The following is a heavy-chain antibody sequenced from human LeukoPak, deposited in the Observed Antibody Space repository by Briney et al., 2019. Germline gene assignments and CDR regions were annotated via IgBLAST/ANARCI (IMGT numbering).Heavy chain of an antibody. V-gene: IGHV5-51*01. D-gene: IGHD5-24*01. J-gene: IGHJ5*02. Sequence: GESLKISCKGSGYSFINYWIGWVRQMPGKGLEWMGMIYPGHSETRYSPSFQGRVTISADKSISTAYLQWSSLRASDTAMYYCARLRDGSNWFDPWGQGTLVTVSS. CDR1: GYSFINYW. CDR2: IYPGHSET. CDR3: ARLRDGSNWFDP.